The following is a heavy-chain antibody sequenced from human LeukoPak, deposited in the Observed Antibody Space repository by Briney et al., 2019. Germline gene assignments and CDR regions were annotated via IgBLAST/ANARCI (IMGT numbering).Heavy chain of an antibody. Sequence: PGGSLRLSCAASGFTFSSYAMSWVRQAPGKGLEWVSGISGSGGSTSYADSVKGRFTISRDNSKNTLYLQMNSLRAEDTAVYYCAKRIAVTGPYFDYWGQGTLATVSS. J-gene: IGHJ4*02. V-gene: IGHV3-23*01. CDR2: ISGSGGST. CDR3: AKRIAVTGPYFDY. CDR1: GFTFSSYA. D-gene: IGHD6-19*01.